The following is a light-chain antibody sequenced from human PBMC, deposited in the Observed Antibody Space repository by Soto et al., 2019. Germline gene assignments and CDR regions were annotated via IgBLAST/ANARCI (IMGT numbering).Light chain of an antibody. CDR1: QSVSGW. V-gene: IGKV1-5*01. Sequence: DIQMTQSPSIVSATVGDTVTVTCRASQSVSGWLAWYQQKPGEAPKLLIYDASALPRGVPARFSGSGSGTKFTLTIASLQPDDFATYYCQQYETFSGTFGPGTKVDIK. CDR3: QQYETFSGT. CDR2: DAS. J-gene: IGKJ1*01.